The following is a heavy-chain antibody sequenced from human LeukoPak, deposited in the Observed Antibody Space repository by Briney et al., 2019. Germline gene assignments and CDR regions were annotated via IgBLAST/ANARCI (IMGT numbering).Heavy chain of an antibody. CDR3: ASQGSSWLFDY. D-gene: IGHD6-13*01. Sequence: GGSLRLSCAVSGFTFSDHWMHWVRQAPGKGLLWVSRINFDGRDTTYADSVKGRFTISRDNAKNTLYLQMNSLRAEDTAVYYCASQGSSWLFDYWGQGTLVTVSS. J-gene: IGHJ4*02. CDR2: INFDGRDT. CDR1: GFTFSDHW. V-gene: IGHV3-74*01.